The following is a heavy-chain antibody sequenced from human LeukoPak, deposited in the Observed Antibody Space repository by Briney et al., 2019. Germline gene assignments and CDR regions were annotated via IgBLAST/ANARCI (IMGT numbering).Heavy chain of an antibody. CDR3: ARDQGGGYSYGWQSFDY. CDR2: VSAGGNTT. J-gene: IGHJ4*02. Sequence: GGSLRLSCAASGITFSSYAMSWVRQAPGKGLEWVAVVSAGGNTTHSADSVKGRFTISRDNAKNSLSLQMNSLRAEDTAVYCCARDQGGGYSYGWQSFDYWGQGTLVTVSS. D-gene: IGHD5-18*01. CDR1: GITFSSYA. V-gene: IGHV3-23*01.